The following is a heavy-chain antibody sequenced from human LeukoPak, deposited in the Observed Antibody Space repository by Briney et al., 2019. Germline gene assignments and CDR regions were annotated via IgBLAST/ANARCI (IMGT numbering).Heavy chain of an antibody. Sequence: SETLSLTCTVSGGSISSSSYYWGWIRQPPGKGLEWIGCIYYSGSTYYNPSLKSRVTISVDTSKNQFSLKLSSVTAADTAVYYCARRGISGSYYGYFDYWGQGTLVTVSS. D-gene: IGHD1-26*01. CDR3: ARRGISGSYYGYFDY. CDR2: IYYSGST. CDR1: GGSISSSSYY. J-gene: IGHJ4*02. V-gene: IGHV4-39*01.